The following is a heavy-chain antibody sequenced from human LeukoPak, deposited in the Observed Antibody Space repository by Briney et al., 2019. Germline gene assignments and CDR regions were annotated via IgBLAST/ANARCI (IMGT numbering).Heavy chain of an antibody. D-gene: IGHD3-3*01. J-gene: IGHJ6*03. CDR2: TYYRSKWYN. CDR3: ARAISDVLRSLEWLRAHDDYYMDV. CDR1: GDSVSSNSAA. Sequence: SQTLSLTCAISGDSVSSNSAAWNWIRQSPSRGLEWLGRTYYRSKWYNDYAVSVKSRITINPDTSKDQFSLQLNSVTPEDTAVYYCARAISDVLRSLEWLRAHDDYYMDVWGKGTTVTVSS. V-gene: IGHV6-1*01.